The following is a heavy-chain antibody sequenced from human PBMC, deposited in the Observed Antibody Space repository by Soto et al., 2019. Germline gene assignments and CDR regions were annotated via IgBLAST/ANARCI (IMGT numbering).Heavy chain of an antibody. D-gene: IGHD3-10*01. CDR3: ARAVSPYFGAWFDP. CDR1: GGSITSGNSYS. J-gene: IGHJ5*02. CDR2: ISQTGAT. Sequence: SETLSLTCAVSGGSITSGNSYSWAWIRQPPGRGLEWIGSISQTGATSYNPSLKSRVSVSLDKSKNQFSLRLSSVTAADMAVYYCARAVSPYFGAWFDPWGQGTLVTVSS. V-gene: IGHV4-30-2*01.